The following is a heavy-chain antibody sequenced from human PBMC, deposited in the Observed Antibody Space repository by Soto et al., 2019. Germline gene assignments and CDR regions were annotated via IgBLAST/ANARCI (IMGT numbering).Heavy chain of an antibody. CDR1: GYTFTSYG. J-gene: IGHJ5*02. Sequence: QVQLVQSGGEVKKPGASVKVSCKASGYTFTSYGISWVRQAPGQGLEWMGRISAYNGNTNYAQKLHVRVTMTTDTSTSTAYMQLSSLRSDDTAVYYCARVVGALGHWFDPCGQGTLVTVSS. V-gene: IGHV1-18*01. CDR3: ARVVGALGHWFDP. D-gene: IGHD1-26*01. CDR2: ISAYNGNT.